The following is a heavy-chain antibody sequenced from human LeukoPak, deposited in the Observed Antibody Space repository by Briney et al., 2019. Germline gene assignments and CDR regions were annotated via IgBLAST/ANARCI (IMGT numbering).Heavy chain of an antibody. D-gene: IGHD6-13*01. CDR2: MNPNSGNT. Sequence: ASVKVSCKASGGTFSNYAISWVRQAPGQGLEWMGGMNPNSGNTGYAQKFQGRVTMTRNTSISTAHMELSSLRSEDTAMYYCARGPPPYSSSWYYFDYWGQGTLVTVSS. CDR3: ARGPPPYSSSWYYFDY. V-gene: IGHV1-8*02. J-gene: IGHJ4*02. CDR1: GGTFSNYA.